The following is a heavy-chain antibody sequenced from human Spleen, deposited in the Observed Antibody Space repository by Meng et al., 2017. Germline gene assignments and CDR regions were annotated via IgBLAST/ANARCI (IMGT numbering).Heavy chain of an antibody. V-gene: IGHV4-30-2*01. CDR3: ARVSGYFPYYFDY. CDR1: GGSISSGGYS. D-gene: IGHD3-22*01. J-gene: IGHJ4*02. CDR2: MYHSEST. Sequence: QLQLQESGSGQVKPSQTLSLTCAVSGGSISSGGYSWSWIRQPPGKGLEWIGYMYHSESTYYNPSLKSRVTISVDSSKNQFSLKLTSVTAADTAVYYCARVSGYFPYYFDYWGQGTLVTVSS.